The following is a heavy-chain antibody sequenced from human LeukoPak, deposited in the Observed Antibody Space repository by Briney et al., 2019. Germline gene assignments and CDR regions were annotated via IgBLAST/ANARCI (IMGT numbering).Heavy chain of an antibody. Sequence: GGSLRLSCAASGFTFSSYGMHWVRQAPGKGLEGVAVIWYDGSNKYYADSVKGRFTISRDNSKNTLYLQMNSLRAEDTAVYYCAKAKRPYYYDSSGPPSPWGQGTLVTVSS. CDR2: IWYDGSNK. CDR1: GFTFSSYG. V-gene: IGHV3-33*06. CDR3: AKAKRPYYYDSSGPPSP. J-gene: IGHJ5*02. D-gene: IGHD3-22*01.